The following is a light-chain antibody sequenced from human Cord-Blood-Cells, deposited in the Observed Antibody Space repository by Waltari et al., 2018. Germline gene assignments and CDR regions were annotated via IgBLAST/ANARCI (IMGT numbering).Light chain of an antibody. V-gene: IGKV3-20*01. Sequence: EIVLTQSPGTLSLSPGERATLSCRASQSVSSSYLAWYQQKPGQAPRLLIYGASSRATGIPDRFSGSGSGTDFTLTIRRLEPEDFAVYYCQQYGSSPVFGGGTKVEIK. CDR1: QSVSSSY. CDR2: GAS. CDR3: QQYGSSPV. J-gene: IGKJ4*01.